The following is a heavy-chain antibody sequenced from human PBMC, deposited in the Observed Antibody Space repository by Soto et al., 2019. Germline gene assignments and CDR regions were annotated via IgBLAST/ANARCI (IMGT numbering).Heavy chain of an antibody. V-gene: IGHV3-21*01. CDR1: DFAFGSHN. D-gene: IGHD7-27*01. CDR2: ISSATTSI. CDR3: ARNILTGDHSGPFDL. J-gene: IGHJ3*01. Sequence: GGSLSLSCAASDFAFGSHNMAWVHQAPGKGLEWVSSISSATTSILYVDSVRGRFTISRDNAKQSLFLQMDSLTADDTAVSFCARNILTGDHSGPFDLCGQGTMVAV.